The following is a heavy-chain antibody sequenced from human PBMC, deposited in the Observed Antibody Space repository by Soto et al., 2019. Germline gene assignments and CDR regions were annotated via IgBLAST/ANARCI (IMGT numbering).Heavy chain of an antibody. D-gene: IGHD6-13*01. CDR2: IIPIFGTA. J-gene: IGHJ6*02. V-gene: IGHV1-69*06. CDR1: GGTFSSYA. CDR3: ARGSIAAAGRNYYYGMDV. Sequence: EASVKVSCKASGGTFSSYAISWVRQAPGQGLEWMGGIIPIFGTANYAQKFQGRVTITADKSTSTAYMELSSLRSEDTAVYYCARGSIAAAGRNYYYGMDVWGQGTTVTVSS.